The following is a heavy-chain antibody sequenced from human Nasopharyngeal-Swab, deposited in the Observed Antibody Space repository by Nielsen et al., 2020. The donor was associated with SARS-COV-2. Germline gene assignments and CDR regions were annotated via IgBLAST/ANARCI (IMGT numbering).Heavy chain of an antibody. D-gene: IGHD1-26*01. V-gene: IGHV4-61*01. J-gene: IGHJ4*02. Sequence: SDPLSPTCTVSGGPISSGSIRSYYWSWIRQPPGKGLEWIGYFSYTGLTHYNPSLKSRVTISVDMSKNQFSLKLSSVAAADTAVYYCAREVVGGLVDSWGQGTLVTVSS. CDR3: AREVVGGLVDS. CDR1: GGPISSGSIRSYY. CDR2: FSYTGLT.